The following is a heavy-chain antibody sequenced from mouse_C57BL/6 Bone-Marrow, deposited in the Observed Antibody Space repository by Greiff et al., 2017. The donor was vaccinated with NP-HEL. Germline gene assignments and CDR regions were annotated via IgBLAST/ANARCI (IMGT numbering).Heavy chain of an antibody. CDR2: IDPENGDT. V-gene: IGHV14-4*01. CDR3: TTPYGYDVY. CDR1: GFNIKDDY. Sequence: VQLKQSGAELVRPGASVKLSCTASGFNIKDDYMHWVKQRPEQGLEWIGWIDPENGDTEYASKFQGKATITADTSSNTAYLQLSSLTSEDTAVYYCTTPYGYDVYWGQGTTLTVSS. J-gene: IGHJ2*01. D-gene: IGHD2-2*01.